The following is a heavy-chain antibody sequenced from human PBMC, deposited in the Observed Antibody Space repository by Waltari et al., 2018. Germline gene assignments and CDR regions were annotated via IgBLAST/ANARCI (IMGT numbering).Heavy chain of an antibody. Sequence: QVQLVQSGAEVKKPGSSVKVSCKASGGTFSSYAISWVRQAPGQGLEWMGGIIPIFGTANYAQKFQGRVTITADESTSTAYMELSSLRSEDTAVYYCARGGYSPSYYYYYGMDVWGQGTTVTVSS. D-gene: IGHD2-15*01. J-gene: IGHJ6*02. CDR3: ARGGYSPSYYYYYGMDV. CDR2: IIPIFGTA. V-gene: IGHV1-69*01. CDR1: GGTFSSYA.